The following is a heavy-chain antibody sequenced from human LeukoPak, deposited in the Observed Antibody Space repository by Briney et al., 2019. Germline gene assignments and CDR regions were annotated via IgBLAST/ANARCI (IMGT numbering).Heavy chain of an antibody. J-gene: IGHJ4*02. V-gene: IGHV3-23*01. D-gene: IGHD1-26*01. CDR2: ISGSGGST. CDR3: ARNYYEPTYDYYFDC. Sequence: PGGSLRLSCAASGFTFRSYAMSWVRQAPGKGLEWVSAISGSGGSTYYADSVRGRFTISRGNSKNMLYLHMNSLRAEDTALYYCARNYYEPTYDYYFDCWGQGTLVTVSS. CDR1: GFTFRSYA.